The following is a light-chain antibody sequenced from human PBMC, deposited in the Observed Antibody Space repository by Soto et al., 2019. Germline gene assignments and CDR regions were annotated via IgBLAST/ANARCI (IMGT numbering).Light chain of an antibody. J-gene: IGKJ2*01. CDR1: QSIFTN. Sequence: EVVMTQSPATLSVSPGERVTLSCSASQSIFTNLAWSQHKPGQAPRLLIYGASTRATGFPARFSGSGSGTEFPLSISSLQAEDFAVYYCQQYNNSPNTFGQGTKLEIK. V-gene: IGKV3-15*01. CDR3: QQYNNSPNT. CDR2: GAS.